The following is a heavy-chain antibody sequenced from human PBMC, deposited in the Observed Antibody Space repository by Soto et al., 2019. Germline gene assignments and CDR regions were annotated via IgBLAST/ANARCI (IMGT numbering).Heavy chain of an antibody. CDR1: GYTFTGFF. Sequence: GVPVKVSRKASGYTFTGFFIHCGRNDPGQGFEWMGWIDSNRGTTKYAQKFQGRVTMTRDTSISTAYMELSTLRSDDTAIYYCARAPAGSNTRWYDWFDTRGQGTLVTVSS. V-gene: IGHV1-2*02. J-gene: IGHJ5*02. CDR3: ARAPAGSNTRWYDWFDT. D-gene: IGHD2-2*01. CDR2: IDSNRGTT.